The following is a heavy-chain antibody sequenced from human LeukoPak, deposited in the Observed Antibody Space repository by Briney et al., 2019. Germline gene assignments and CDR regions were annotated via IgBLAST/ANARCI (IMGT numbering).Heavy chain of an antibody. D-gene: IGHD2-8*01. V-gene: IGHV3-21*01. CDR2: MSSSGNTT. Sequence: PGGSLRLSCAASGFTFSHYAIYWVRQAPGKGLEWVSGMSSSGNTTYYADSVEGRFTISRDNAKNSLYLQMNSLRTEDTAVYYCVRVSGFCTNGVCPSFDPWGQGTLVTVSS. J-gene: IGHJ5*02. CDR1: GFTFSHYA. CDR3: VRVSGFCTNGVCPSFDP.